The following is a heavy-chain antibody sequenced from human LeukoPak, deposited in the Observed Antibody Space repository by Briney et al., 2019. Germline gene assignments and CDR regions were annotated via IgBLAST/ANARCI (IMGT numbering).Heavy chain of an antibody. D-gene: IGHD6-6*01. CDR1: GYTFTSYG. CDR3: ARGRYIAARLTVFDY. J-gene: IGHJ4*02. CDR2: ISAYNGNT. Sequence: ASVKVSCKASGYTFTSYGISWVRQAPGQGLEWMGWISAYNGNTNYAQKLQGRVTMTTDTSTSTAYMELRSLRSDDTAVYYCARGRYIAARLTVFDYWGQGTLVTVSS. V-gene: IGHV1-18*01.